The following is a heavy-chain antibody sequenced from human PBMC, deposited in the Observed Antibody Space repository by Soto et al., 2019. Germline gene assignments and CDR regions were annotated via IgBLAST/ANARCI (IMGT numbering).Heavy chain of an antibody. CDR1: GYTLTELS. CDR2: FDPEDGET. Sequence: ASVKVSCKVSGYTLTELSMHWVRQAPGKGLEWMGGFDPEDGETIYAQKFQGRVTMTEDTSTDTAYMELSSLRSEDTAVYYCATDGRTPLTNYFSSTGYIVRIWFDPGGQGTLFTV. J-gene: IGHJ5*02. CDR3: ATDGRTPLTNYFSSTGYIVRIWFDP. D-gene: IGHD3-9*01. V-gene: IGHV1-24*01.